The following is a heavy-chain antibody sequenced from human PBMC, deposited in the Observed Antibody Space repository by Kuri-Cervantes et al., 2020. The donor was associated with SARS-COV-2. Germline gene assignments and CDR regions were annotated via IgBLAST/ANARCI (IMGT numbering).Heavy chain of an antibody. CDR3: TRYCSSTSCHRRPGVFDY. CDR1: GFTFHTYE. CDR2: ISVTASTI. Sequence: GGSLRLSCEGSGFTFHTYEMNWVRQAPGKGLEWISYISVTASTIYYADSVKGRFTVSRDNAKNSLYLQMNSLRAEDAAVYYCTRYCSSTSCHRRPGVFDYWGQGTLVTVSS. J-gene: IGHJ4*02. D-gene: IGHD2-2*01. V-gene: IGHV3-48*03.